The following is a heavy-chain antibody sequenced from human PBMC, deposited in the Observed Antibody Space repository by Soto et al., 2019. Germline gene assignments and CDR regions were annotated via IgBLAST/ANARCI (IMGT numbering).Heavy chain of an antibody. Sequence: GSLRLSCAVSGFTLTTYSMNWVRQAPGKGLEWISFINKNGFTIYYADSVKGRFTISGDYAKNSLYLQMDSLRHEDTAVYYCAKGAVTGTSLFDYWGLGTLVTVSS. J-gene: IGHJ4*02. V-gene: IGHV3-48*02. CDR1: GFTLTTYS. D-gene: IGHD6-19*01. CDR3: AKGAVTGTSLFDY. CDR2: INKNGFTI.